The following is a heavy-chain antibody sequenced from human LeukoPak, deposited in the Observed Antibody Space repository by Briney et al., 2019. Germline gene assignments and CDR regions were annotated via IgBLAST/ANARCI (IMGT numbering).Heavy chain of an antibody. J-gene: IGHJ4*02. Sequence: KPSETLSLTCAVYGGSFSDYDWSWLRQPPGKGLEWIGEINQSGSTNCDPSLKSRVSISIDTSKSQFSLNLRSVTAADTAVYYCARYVPVRTGTTRASFDYWGQGTLVTVSS. D-gene: IGHD1-1*01. V-gene: IGHV4-34*01. CDR1: GGSFSDYD. CDR2: INQSGST. CDR3: ARYVPVRTGTTRASFDY.